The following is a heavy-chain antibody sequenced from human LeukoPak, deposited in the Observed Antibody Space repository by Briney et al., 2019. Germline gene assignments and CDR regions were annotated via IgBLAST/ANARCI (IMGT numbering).Heavy chain of an antibody. CDR2: IYSGGTT. CDR1: GFPVRSRY. J-gene: IGHJ4*02. V-gene: IGHV3-53*01. CDR3: ASLEGGPSDGR. D-gene: IGHD3-3*01. Sequence: GGSLRLSCEVSGFPVRSRYMTWVRQPPGEGLECVAVIYSGGTTYHIDSVKGRFTISRDISKSTMYLEMNNLRVEDTATYYCASLEGGPSDGRWGQGTLVIVSS.